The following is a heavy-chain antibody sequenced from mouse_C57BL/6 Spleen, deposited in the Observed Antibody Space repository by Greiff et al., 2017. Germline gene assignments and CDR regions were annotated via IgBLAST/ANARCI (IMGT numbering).Heavy chain of an antibody. CDR1: GFTFSSYA. J-gene: IGHJ4*01. CDR3: TRVTTVVANYAMDY. Sequence: EVQVVESGEGLVKPGGSLKLSCAASGFTFSSYAMSWVRQTPEKRLEWVAYISSGGDYIYYADTVKGRFTISRDNARNTLYLQMSSLKSEDTAMYYCTRVTTVVANYAMDYWGQGTSVTVSS. CDR2: ISSGGDYI. D-gene: IGHD1-1*01. V-gene: IGHV5-9-1*02.